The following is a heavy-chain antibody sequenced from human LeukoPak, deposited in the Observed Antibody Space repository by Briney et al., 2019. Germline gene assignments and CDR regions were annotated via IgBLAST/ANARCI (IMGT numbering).Heavy chain of an antibody. D-gene: IGHD6-13*01. CDR1: GFTFSVFS. J-gene: IGHJ4*02. Sequence: GSLRLSCVASGFTFSVFSTNWVRQAPGKGLEWVSHISSSSDTIYYADSVRGRFTISRDNAKNSLYLQMNSLRVEDTAVYYCARRKGAADIDYWGQGTLVIVSS. CDR3: ARRKGAADIDY. CDR2: ISSSSDTI. V-gene: IGHV3-48*01.